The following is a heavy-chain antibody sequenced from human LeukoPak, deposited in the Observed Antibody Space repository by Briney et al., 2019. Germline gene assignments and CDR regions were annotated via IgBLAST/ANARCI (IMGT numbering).Heavy chain of an antibody. CDR3: ARGGGLDV. Sequence: AGGSLRLSCAASGFTFDDYAMHWVRQAPGKGLEWVSGISWNSGSIGYADSVKGRSTISRDNAKNSLYLQMSNSRAEDTAVYFCARGGGLDVWGQGATVTVSS. V-gene: IGHV3-9*01. CDR1: GFTFDDYA. CDR2: ISWNSGSI. J-gene: IGHJ6*02. D-gene: IGHD3-16*01.